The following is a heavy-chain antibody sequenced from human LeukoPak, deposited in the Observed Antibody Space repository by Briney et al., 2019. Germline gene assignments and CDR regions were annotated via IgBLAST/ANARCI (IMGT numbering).Heavy chain of an antibody. CDR3: ARLRSITVFAVVTPDAFDI. CDR2: FIPIFGTA. V-gene: IGHV1-69*15. D-gene: IGHD3-3*01. Sequence: ASVKVSCKASGSTFSSYVISWVRQAPGQGLEWMGSFIPIFGTANYAQKFQGRVTITADEFTSTAYMEVSTLTSEDTAVYYCARLRSITVFAVVTPDAFDIWGQGTMVTVSS. CDR1: GSTFSSYV. J-gene: IGHJ3*02.